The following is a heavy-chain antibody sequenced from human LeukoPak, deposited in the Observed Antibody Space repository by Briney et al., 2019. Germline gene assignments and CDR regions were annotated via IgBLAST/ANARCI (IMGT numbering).Heavy chain of an antibody. CDR1: GFIFSNYD. CDR3: ARGSGRISIFGVPY. CDR2: ISSGGTTI. D-gene: IGHD3-3*01. Sequence: SGGSLRLSCAASGFIFSNYDMNWVRQAPGRGLEWVSDISSGGTTINYADSVKGRFTISRDNAKNSVYLQMNSLRAEDTAMYYCARGSGRISIFGVPYWGQGTLVTVSS. J-gene: IGHJ4*02. V-gene: IGHV3-48*01.